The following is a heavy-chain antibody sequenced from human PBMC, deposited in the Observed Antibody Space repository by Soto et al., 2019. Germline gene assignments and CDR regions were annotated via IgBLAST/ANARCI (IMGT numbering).Heavy chain of an antibody. V-gene: IGHV5-51*01. D-gene: IGHD3-10*01. CDR2: IYPGDSDA. CDR1: GYNFISYW. Sequence: LGESLKISCKASGYNFISYWIAWVRQMPGKGLEWMGIIYPGDSDATYSPSFEGQVTFSVDKSITTAYLQWISLKASDTAMYYCARQAYFGSGTYYSDYWGQGTQVTV. CDR3: ARQAYFGSGTYYSDY. J-gene: IGHJ4*02.